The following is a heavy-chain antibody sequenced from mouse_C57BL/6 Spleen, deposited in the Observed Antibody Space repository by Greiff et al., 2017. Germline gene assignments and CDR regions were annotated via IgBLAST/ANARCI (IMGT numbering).Heavy chain of an antibody. CDR2: INPSNGGT. J-gene: IGHJ3*01. D-gene: IGHD1-1*01. CDR1: GYTFTSSW. Sequence: VQLHQPGPELVKPGASVKLSCKASGYTFTSSWMPWVKQRPGQGLEWIGIINPSNGGTNYNAQFKSKAPLTVDKSSSTAYMQLSSLTSEDSAVYYCARRNYYGSSDGFAYGGQGTLGTVSA. CDR3: ARRNYYGSSDGFAY. V-gene: IGHV1-53*01.